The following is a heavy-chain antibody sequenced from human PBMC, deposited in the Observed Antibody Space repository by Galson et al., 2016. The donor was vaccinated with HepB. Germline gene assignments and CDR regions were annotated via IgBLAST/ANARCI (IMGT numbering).Heavy chain of an antibody. D-gene: IGHD2/OR15-2a*01. Sequence: SLRLSCAASGFTFSDYYMNWIRQAPGKGLEWVSYISGSSHYTHYADSVKGRFTISRDNAKNTLYLQMNNLRGEDTAVYYCARVVNSKALDIWGLGTLLTVSS. V-gene: IGHV3-11*06. CDR1: GFTFSDYY. CDR3: ARVVNSKALDI. CDR2: ISGSSHYT. J-gene: IGHJ3*02.